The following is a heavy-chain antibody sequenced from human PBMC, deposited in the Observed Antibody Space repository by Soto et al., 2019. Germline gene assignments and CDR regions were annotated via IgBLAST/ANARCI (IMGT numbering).Heavy chain of an antibody. D-gene: IGHD1-26*01. CDR1: GGTFSSYA. CDR3: ARPLVGNWELLRGLFGF. J-gene: IGHJ4*02. V-gene: IGHV1-69*13. CDR2: IIPNCGTA. Sequence: GASVKVSCKVSGGTFSSYAISWVRQAPGQGLEWMGGIIPNCGTANYAQKFQGRVTMTADESTSTAYMELSSLRSEDTAVYYCARPLVGNWELLRGLFGFWGQGTLVTVSS.